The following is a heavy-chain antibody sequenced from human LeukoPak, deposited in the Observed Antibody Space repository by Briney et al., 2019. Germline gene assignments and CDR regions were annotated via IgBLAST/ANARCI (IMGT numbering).Heavy chain of an antibody. CDR2: MSWNSGGI. J-gene: IGHJ4*02. V-gene: IGHV3-9*01. Sequence: GGSLRLSCAASGFTFDDYAMHWVRPAPGKRLVWLSGMSWNSGGIGYADSVKGRFTISRDNAKSSLYLQMNSLRADDTALYYCAKGKKMTVAGLFDYWGQGTLVTVSS. CDR1: GFTFDDYA. D-gene: IGHD6-19*01. CDR3: AKGKKMTVAGLFDY.